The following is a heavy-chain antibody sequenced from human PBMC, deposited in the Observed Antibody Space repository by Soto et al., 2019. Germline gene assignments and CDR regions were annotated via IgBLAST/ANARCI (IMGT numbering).Heavy chain of an antibody. CDR2: INAGNGDT. V-gene: IGHV1-3*01. Sequence: ASVKVSCKASGYTFTNSGISWVRQAPGQGLEWVGWINAGNGDTKYSEKMQGRVTITRDTSASIAYLEVSSLRSEDTALYYCARDVGLYGMDVWGQGTTVTVSS. CDR3: ARDVGLYGMDV. D-gene: IGHD3-3*01. J-gene: IGHJ6*02. CDR1: GYTFTNSG.